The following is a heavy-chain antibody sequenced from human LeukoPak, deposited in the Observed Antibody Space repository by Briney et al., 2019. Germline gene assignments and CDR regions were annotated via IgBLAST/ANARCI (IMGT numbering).Heavy chain of an antibody. D-gene: IGHD6-6*01. CDR2: IYYSGST. CDR3: ARDSEYSSSSFPPTLTDY. J-gene: IGHJ4*02. V-gene: IGHV4-39*07. CDR1: GGSISSSSYY. Sequence: SETLSLTCTVSGGSISSSSYYWGWIRQPPGKGLEWIGSIYYSGSTYYNPSLKSRVTISVDTSKNQFSLKLSSVTAADTAVYYCARDSEYSSSSFPPTLTDYWGQGTLVTVSS.